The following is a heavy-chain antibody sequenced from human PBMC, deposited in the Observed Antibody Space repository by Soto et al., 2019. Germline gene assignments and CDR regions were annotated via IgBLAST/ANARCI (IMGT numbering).Heavy chain of an antibody. J-gene: IGHJ6*02. CDR2: IIPILNSP. Sequence: SVKVSCKASGGTFGSCAITWVRRAPGQGLEWLGGIIPILNSPAYAQKFQARVVITADEVTNTAYMELNSLRFDDTAVYYCAREAPYCTSATCPKFYDMDVWGQGTTVTVSS. D-gene: IGHD2-2*01. CDR1: GGTFGSCA. CDR3: AREAPYCTSATCPKFYDMDV. V-gene: IGHV1-69*13.